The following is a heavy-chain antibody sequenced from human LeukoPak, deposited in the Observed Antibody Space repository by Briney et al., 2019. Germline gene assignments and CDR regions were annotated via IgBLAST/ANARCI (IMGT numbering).Heavy chain of an antibody. V-gene: IGHV4-34*01. Sequence: SETLSLTCAVHGGSFSGYYWSWIRQPPGKGLEWIGEVNHSGSTNYNPSLKSRVTISVDTSKNQFSLKLSSVTAADTAVYYCARVLTEQWLVEADWSQGTLVTVSS. CDR1: GGSFSGYY. CDR3: ARVLTEQWLVEAD. CDR2: VNHSGST. J-gene: IGHJ4*02. D-gene: IGHD6-19*01.